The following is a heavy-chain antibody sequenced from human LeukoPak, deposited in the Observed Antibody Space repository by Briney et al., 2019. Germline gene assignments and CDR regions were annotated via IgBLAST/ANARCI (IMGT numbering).Heavy chain of an antibody. V-gene: IGHV1-69*02. J-gene: IGHJ5*02. D-gene: IGHD2-2*01. Sequence: SVKVSCKASGGTFSSYTISWVRQAPGQGLEWMGRIIPILGVANYAQKFQGRVTITADKSTSTAYMELSSLRSEDTAVYYCARAEAGYCSSTSCHARNRWFDPWGQGTLVTVSS. CDR3: ARAEAGYCSSTSCHARNRWFDP. CDR2: IIPILGVA. CDR1: GGTFSSYT.